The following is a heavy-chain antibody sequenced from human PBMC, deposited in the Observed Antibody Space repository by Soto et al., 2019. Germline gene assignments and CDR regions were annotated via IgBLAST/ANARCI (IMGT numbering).Heavy chain of an antibody. J-gene: IGHJ6*02. CDR3: ARDRKYDILTGSYYYYAMDV. Sequence: SETLSLTCTVSGGSISDSYWSWIRRPPGKGVEWIGYIYYTGTTYYNPSLKSRVTISIDTSKNQLSLKLNSVTAADTAVYYCARDRKYDILTGSYYYYAMDVWGQGTTVTVSS. V-gene: IGHV4-59*01. CDR2: IYYTGTT. CDR1: GGSISDSY. D-gene: IGHD3-9*01.